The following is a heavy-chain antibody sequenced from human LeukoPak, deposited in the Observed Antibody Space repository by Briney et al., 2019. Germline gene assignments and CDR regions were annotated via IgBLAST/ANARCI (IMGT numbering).Heavy chain of an antibody. V-gene: IGHV4-59*01. CDR1: GGSISSYY. CDR2: IYCSGST. J-gene: IGHJ4*02. D-gene: IGHD5-12*01. Sequence: SETLSLTCTVSGGSISSYYWSWIRQPPGKGLEWIGYIYCSGSTNYNPSLKSRVTISVDTSKNQFPLKLSSVTAADTAVYYCARDIVATGFDYWGQGTLVTVSS. CDR3: ARDIVATGFDY.